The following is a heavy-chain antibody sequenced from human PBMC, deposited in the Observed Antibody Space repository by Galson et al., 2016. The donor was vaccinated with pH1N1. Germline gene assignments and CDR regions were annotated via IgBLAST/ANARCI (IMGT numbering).Heavy chain of an antibody. Sequence: SLRLSCAASGFTFNSNAMHWVRQAPGKGLEWVAFIRFDGSKKYYADYVKGRFTISRDNSRATLFLQMNSLRPEDTAVYYCVKDSDYGGQLRWGQGTLVTVSS. V-gene: IGHV3-30*02. CDR1: GFTFNSNA. D-gene: IGHD4-17*01. CDR2: IRFDGSKK. CDR3: VKDSDYGGQLR. J-gene: IGHJ4*02.